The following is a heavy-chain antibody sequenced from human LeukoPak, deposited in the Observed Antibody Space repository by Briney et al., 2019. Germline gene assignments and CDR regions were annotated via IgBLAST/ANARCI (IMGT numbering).Heavy chain of an antibody. CDR3: ARDPYSGHYGNDNYYYMDV. D-gene: IGHD5-12*01. V-gene: IGHV3-21*01. J-gene: IGHJ6*03. CDR2: ISSSSSYI. Sequence: PGGSLRLSCAASGFTFSSYSMNWVRQAPGKGLEWVSSISSSSSYIYYADSVKGRFTISRDNAKSSLYLQMNNLRAEDTAVYYCARDPYSGHYGNDNYYYMDVWGKGTTVTISS. CDR1: GFTFSSYS.